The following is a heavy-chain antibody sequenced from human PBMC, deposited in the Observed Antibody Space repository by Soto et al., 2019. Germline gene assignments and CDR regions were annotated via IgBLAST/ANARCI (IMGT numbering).Heavy chain of an antibody. CDR1: GGTFSSYA. Sequence: QVQLVQSGAEVKKPGSSVKVSCKASGGTFSSYAISWVRQAPGQGLEWIGGIIPIFGTANYAQKFQGRVTITADESTSTAHMELSSLRPEDTAVYYCARVVNLYPRFSWSDPRGKNWFDPWGQGTLVTVST. J-gene: IGHJ5*02. D-gene: IGHD6-13*01. V-gene: IGHV1-69*01. CDR2: IIPIFGTA. CDR3: ARVVNLYPRFSWSDPRGKNWFDP.